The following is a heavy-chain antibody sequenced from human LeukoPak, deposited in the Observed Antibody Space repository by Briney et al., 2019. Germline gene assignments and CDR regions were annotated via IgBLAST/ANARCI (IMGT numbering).Heavy chain of an antibody. CDR2: IHPSGST. J-gene: IGHJ5*02. CDR1: GDSISSYY. Sequence: SETLSLTCTVSGDSISSYYWSWIRQPAGKGLEWIGRIHPSGSTNYNPSLKSRLTLSVDTSKNQFSLKLSSVTAADTAVYYCARDLSSSGLGFDPWGQGTLVTVSS. D-gene: IGHD6-6*01. CDR3: ARDLSSSGLGFDP. V-gene: IGHV4-4*07.